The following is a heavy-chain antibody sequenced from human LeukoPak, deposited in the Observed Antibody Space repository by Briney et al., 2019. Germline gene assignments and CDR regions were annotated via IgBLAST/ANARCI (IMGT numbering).Heavy chain of an antibody. D-gene: IGHD6-19*01. Sequence: GASVKVSCKASGYTFTGYYMHWARQAPGQGLEWMGWTNPNSGGTNYAHKFQGRVTMTRDTSISTAHMEVSRLTYDDTAVYYCARSLRQWPQGRDAFDIWGQGTMVTVSS. J-gene: IGHJ3*02. V-gene: IGHV1-2*02. CDR2: TNPNSGGT. CDR1: GYTFTGYY. CDR3: ARSLRQWPQGRDAFDI.